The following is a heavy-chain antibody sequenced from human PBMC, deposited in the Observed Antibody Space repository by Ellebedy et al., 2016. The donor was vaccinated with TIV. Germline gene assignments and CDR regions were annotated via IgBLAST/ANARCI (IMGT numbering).Heavy chain of an antibody. CDR1: GFSFRSYW. CDR3: AGGNLGGVPNWFDP. V-gene: IGHV3-21*06. CDR2: ITSRGTYI. D-gene: IGHD3-16*01. Sequence: PGGSLRLSCVASGFSFRSYWMNWVRQAPGKGLEWVASITSRGTYIHYGAPMKGRFTISRDNAENSLYLQINSLRAEDTAVYYCAGGNLGGVPNWFDPWGQGTLVIVSS. J-gene: IGHJ5*02.